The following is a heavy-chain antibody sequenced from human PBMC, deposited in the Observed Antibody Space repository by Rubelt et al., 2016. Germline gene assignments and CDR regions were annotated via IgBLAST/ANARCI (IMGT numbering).Heavy chain of an antibody. Sequence: QVQLVQSGAEVKEPGASIKVSCKTSGYSFKRYAISWVRQAPGQGLEWMGWISTYNDDTRYAQNFQGRVTMTTDTSTSTAYMELRSLRSDDTAVYYCARDRTWLVPGLDAFDIWGQGTMVTVSS. CDR1: GYSFKRYA. CDR3: ARDRTWLVPGLDAFDI. D-gene: IGHD6-19*01. V-gene: IGHV1-18*01. J-gene: IGHJ3*02. CDR2: ISTYNDDT.